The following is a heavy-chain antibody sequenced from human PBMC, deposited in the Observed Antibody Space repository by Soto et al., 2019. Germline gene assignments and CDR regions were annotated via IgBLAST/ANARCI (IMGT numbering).Heavy chain of an antibody. J-gene: IGHJ5*02. D-gene: IGHD3-16*01. CDR1: GGSISSSNW. Sequence: PSETLPLTCAVSGGSISSSNWWSWVRQPPGKGLEWIGEIYHSGSTNYNPSLKSRVTISVDKSKNQFSLKLSSVTAADTAVYYCARGIPTKGGNWFDPWGQGTLVTVSS. V-gene: IGHV4-4*02. CDR3: ARGIPTKGGNWFDP. CDR2: IYHSGST.